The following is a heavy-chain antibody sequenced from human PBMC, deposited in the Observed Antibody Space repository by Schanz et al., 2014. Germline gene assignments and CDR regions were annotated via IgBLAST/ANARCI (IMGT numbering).Heavy chain of an antibody. D-gene: IGHD3-10*01. CDR2: ISGGGGTT. CDR1: GFTFSDYA. Sequence: EVQLLESGGGLVQPGGSLRLSCAASGFTFSDYAMCWVRQAPGKGLEWASAISGGGGTTYYTDSVKGRFAISKDNSKRTLYRQRNSQRAEDAGVYYCARIGGSVFDYWAQGTLVTVSS. V-gene: IGHV3-23*01. J-gene: IGHJ4*02. CDR3: ARIGGSVFDY.